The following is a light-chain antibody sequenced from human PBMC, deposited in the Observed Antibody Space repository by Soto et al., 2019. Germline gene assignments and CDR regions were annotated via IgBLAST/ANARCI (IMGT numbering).Light chain of an antibody. Sequence: QSALTQPASVSGSPGRSITISCTGNSSDVGSYNLVSWYQQHPGKAPKLMIYEGSKRPSGVSNRFSGSKSVNTASLTISGLQAEDEADYYCCSYAGSSTYVFGTGTKVTVL. CDR1: SSDVGSYNL. CDR3: CSYAGSSTYV. V-gene: IGLV2-23*01. CDR2: EGS. J-gene: IGLJ1*01.